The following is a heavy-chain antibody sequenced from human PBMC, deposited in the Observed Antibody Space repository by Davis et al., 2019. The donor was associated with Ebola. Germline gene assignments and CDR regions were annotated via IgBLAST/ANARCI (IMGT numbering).Heavy chain of an antibody. CDR3: AKDRTTVTHYWYLDL. D-gene: IGHD4-17*01. CDR2: ISYDGSNK. CDR1: GFTFSGYA. V-gene: IGHV3-30*04. Sequence: GGSLRLSCVASGFTFSGYAMHWVRQAPGKGLEWVAVISYDGSNKYYADSVKGRFTISRDNSRNTLYLQMNSLRAEDTAVYYCAKDRTTVTHYWYLDLWGRGTLVTVSS. J-gene: IGHJ2*01.